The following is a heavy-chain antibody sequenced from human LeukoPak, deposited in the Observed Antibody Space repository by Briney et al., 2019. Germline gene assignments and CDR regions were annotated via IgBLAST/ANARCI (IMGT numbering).Heavy chain of an antibody. Sequence: GEALKICCKGAGYSFTSYLIGWGRQMPGKVLGRMGIIYPGDSDTRYSPSFQGQVTISADKSISTAYLRWSSLKASDTAMYYCARRANWGSLDYWGQGTLVTVSS. V-gene: IGHV5-51*01. J-gene: IGHJ4*02. CDR3: ARRANWGSLDY. CDR1: GYSFTSYL. D-gene: IGHD7-27*01. CDR2: IYPGDSDT.